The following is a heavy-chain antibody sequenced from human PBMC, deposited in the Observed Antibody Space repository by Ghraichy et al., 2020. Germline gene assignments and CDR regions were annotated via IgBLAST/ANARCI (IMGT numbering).Heavy chain of an antibody. V-gene: IGHV2-26*01. CDR2: IFSNDEK. Sequence: SGPTLVKPTETLTLTCTVSGFSLSNARMGVSWIRQPPGKALEWLAHIFSNDEKSYSTSLKSRLTISKDTSKSQVVLTMTNMDPVDTATYYCARSRYSSGWYARGGYYYGMDIWGQGTTVTVSS. CDR3: ARSRYSSGWYARGGYYYGMDI. CDR1: GFSLSNARMG. J-gene: IGHJ6*02. D-gene: IGHD6-19*01.